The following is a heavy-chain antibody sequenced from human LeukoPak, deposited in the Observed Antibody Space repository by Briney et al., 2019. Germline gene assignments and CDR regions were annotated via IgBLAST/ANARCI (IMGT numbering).Heavy chain of an antibody. V-gene: IGHV3-23*01. D-gene: IGHD2-15*01. CDR3: ARDGYCSGGSCYGYFDY. Sequence: QPGGSLRLSCAASGFTFSTYGMSWVRQAPGKGLEWVSAISGNGGYTYYADSVKGRFTISRDNSKNTLYLHVNSLRPEDTAVYYCARDGYCSGGSCYGYFDYWGQGTLVTVSS. CDR2: ISGNGGYT. J-gene: IGHJ4*02. CDR1: GFTFSTYG.